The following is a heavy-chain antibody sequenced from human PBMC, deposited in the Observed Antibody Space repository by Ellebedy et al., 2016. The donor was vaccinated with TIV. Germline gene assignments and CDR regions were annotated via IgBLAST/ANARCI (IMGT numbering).Heavy chain of an antibody. CDR1: GFIFSSYS. J-gene: IGHJ3*01. Sequence: PGGSPRLSCAASGFIFSSYSMNWVRQAPGKGPEWVSSISSSGTFISYADSVKGRFTISRDNAKNSPYLQMDSLRAEDTAVYYCARDPNLIAVSGTDTFDVWGQGTMVTVSS. V-gene: IGHV3-21*01. CDR3: ARDPNLIAVSGTDTFDV. CDR2: ISSSGTFI. D-gene: IGHD6-19*01.